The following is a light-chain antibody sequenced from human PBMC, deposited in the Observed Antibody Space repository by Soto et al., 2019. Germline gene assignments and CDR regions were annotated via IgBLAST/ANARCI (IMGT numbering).Light chain of an antibody. CDR3: QPYDNLPRIFT. J-gene: IGKJ3*01. Sequence: DIQMTQSPSSLSASVGDRVTITCQASQDISNYLNWYQQKPGKAPKLLIYDASNLETGVPSRFSGSGSGTYFTFTISSLQPEDIATYYCQPYDNLPRIFTFGPGTKVDIK. CDR1: QDISNY. CDR2: DAS. V-gene: IGKV1-33*01.